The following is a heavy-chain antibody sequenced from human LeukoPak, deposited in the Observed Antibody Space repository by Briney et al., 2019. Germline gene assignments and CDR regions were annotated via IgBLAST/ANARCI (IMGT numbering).Heavy chain of an antibody. CDR1: GFTISSYV. Sequence: PGRSLRLSCAASGFTISSYVMHWVRQAPGEGLEWVGLISYDGSYKYYADSVKGRFTISRDNSKNTLSLQMNSLRAEDTAVYYCATPGRYCSGVSCYYGTDGYYYGMDVWGQGTTVTVSS. CDR3: ATPGRYCSGVSCYYGTDGYYYGMDV. V-gene: IGHV3-30*03. CDR2: ISYDGSYK. D-gene: IGHD2-15*01. J-gene: IGHJ6*02.